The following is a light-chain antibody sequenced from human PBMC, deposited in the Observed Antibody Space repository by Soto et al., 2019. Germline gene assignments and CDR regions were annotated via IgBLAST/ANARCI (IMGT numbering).Light chain of an antibody. J-gene: IGLJ1*01. CDR3: QSYDSSLSGSV. Sequence: QSVLTPPPSVSGAPGLRVTISCTASSSNSGAGYDVHWYQQLPGTAPKLLICGNSNRPSGVPDRFSGSKSGTSASLAITGLQAEDEADYYCQSYDSSLSGSVFGTGTKVTVL. CDR1: SSNSGAGYD. V-gene: IGLV1-40*01. CDR2: GNS.